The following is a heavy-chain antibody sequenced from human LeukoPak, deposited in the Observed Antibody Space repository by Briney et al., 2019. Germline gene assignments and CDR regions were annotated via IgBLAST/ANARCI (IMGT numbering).Heavy chain of an antibody. D-gene: IGHD2-2*01. CDR3: ARELPAAMTYYYMDV. J-gene: IGHJ6*03. CDR1: GGSISSGSYY. V-gene: IGHV4-61*02. CDR2: IYTSGST. Sequence: KSSETLSLTCTVSGGSISSGSYYWSWIRQPAGKGLEWIGRIYTSGSTNYNPSLKSRVTISVDTSKNQFSLKLSSVTAADTAVYYCARELPAAMTYYYMDVWGKGTTVTVSS.